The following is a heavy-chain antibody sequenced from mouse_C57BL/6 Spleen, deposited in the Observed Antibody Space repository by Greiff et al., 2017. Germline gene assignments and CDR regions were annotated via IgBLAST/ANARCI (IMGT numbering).Heavy chain of an antibody. V-gene: IGHV1-9*01. D-gene: IGHD2-3*01. CDR1: GYTFTGYW. J-gene: IGHJ4*01. Sequence: QVQLKQSGAELMKPGASVKLSCKATGYTFTGYWIEWVKQRPGHGLEWIGEILPGSGSTNYNEKVKGKATFTADPSANTAYMQLSSLTTEDSAIYYCARWLLGGNYAMDYWGQGTSVTVSS. CDR2: ILPGSGST. CDR3: ARWLLGGNYAMDY.